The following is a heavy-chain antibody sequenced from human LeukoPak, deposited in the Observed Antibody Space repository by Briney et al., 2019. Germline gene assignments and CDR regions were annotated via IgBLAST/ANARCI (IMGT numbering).Heavy chain of an antibody. V-gene: IGHV3-23*01. CDR1: GFTFSSYA. CDR3: AKAGDIVVAVAADFDY. D-gene: IGHD2-15*01. CDR2: ISGSGGST. Sequence: GGSLRLSCAASGFTFSSYAMSWVRQAPGKGLEWVSAISGSGGSTYYADSVKGRFTISRDNSKNTLYLQMNSLRAEDTAVYYCAKAGDIVVAVAADFDYWGQGTLVTVSS. J-gene: IGHJ4*02.